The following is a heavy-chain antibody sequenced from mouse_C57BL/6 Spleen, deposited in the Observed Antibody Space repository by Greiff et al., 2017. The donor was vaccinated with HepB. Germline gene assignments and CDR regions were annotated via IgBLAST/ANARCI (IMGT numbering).Heavy chain of an antibody. CDR2: ISSGGSYT. Sequence: EVKLMESGGDLVKPGGSLKLSCAASGFTFSSYGMSWVRQTPDKRLEWVATISSGGSYTYYPDSEKGRFTISRDNAKNTLYLQMSSLKSEDTAMYYCARQVGRGYFDYWGQGTTLTVSS. D-gene: IGHD4-1*01. CDR3: ARQVGRGYFDY. J-gene: IGHJ2*01. V-gene: IGHV5-6*01. CDR1: GFTFSSYG.